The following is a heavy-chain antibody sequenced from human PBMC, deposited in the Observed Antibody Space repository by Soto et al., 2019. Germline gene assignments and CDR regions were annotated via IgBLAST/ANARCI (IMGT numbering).Heavy chain of an antibody. CDR3: ARDRTPGEFGELFDYYGMDV. J-gene: IGHJ6*02. Sequence: QVQLVQSGAEVKKPGSSVKVSCKASGGTFSSYAISWVRQAPGQGLEWMGGLIPIFGTANYAQKFQGRVTITADESTSTAYMELSSLRSEDTAVYYCARDRTPGEFGELFDYYGMDVWGQGTTVTVSS. V-gene: IGHV1-69*12. D-gene: IGHD3-10*01. CDR1: GGTFSSYA. CDR2: LIPIFGTA.